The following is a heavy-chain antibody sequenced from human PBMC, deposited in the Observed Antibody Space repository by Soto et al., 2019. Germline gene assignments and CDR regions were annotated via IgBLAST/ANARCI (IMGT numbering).Heavy chain of an antibody. V-gene: IGHV1-46*03. CDR3: ARRDCYNSSCFSKWFDP. CDR1: GYTFTDYF. J-gene: IGHJ5*02. D-gene: IGHD6-13*01. CDR2: INPRSGDT. Sequence: QVHLVQSGAEVRMPGASVKVSCKASGYTFTDYFMHWVRQAPGQGLEWMGIINPRSGDTGYAQKFQGRVIMSTDPSTSTVYMELSVLPSEDTALYYCARRDCYNSSCFSKWFDPWGPGTLVTVSS.